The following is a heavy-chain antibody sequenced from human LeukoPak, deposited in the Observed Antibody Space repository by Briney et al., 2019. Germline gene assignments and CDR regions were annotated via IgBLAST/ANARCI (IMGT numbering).Heavy chain of an antibody. D-gene: IGHD4-17*01. CDR1: GFTFSSYG. J-gene: IGHJ4*02. CDR3: ATTVTTSYDY. CDR2: IRYDGSNK. Sequence: PGGSLRLSCAASGFTFSSYGMHWVRQAPGKGLEWVALIRYDGSNKYYADSVKGRFTISRDNSKNTLYLQMNSLRAEDTAVYYCATTVTTSYDYWGQGTLVTVSS. V-gene: IGHV3-30*02.